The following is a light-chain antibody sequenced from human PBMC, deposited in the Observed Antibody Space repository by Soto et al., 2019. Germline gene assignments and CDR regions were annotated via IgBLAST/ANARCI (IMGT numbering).Light chain of an antibody. CDR2: EVS. Sequence: QSVLTQPAFVSGSPGQSITISCTGTSSDIGLYNYVSWYQQHPGKAPKLIIFEVSNRPSGVSNRFSGSKSGNTASLTISGLQAEDEADYYCSSFTGSSTLVFGSGTKVTVL. CDR1: SSDIGLYNY. J-gene: IGLJ1*01. CDR3: SSFTGSSTLV. V-gene: IGLV2-14*01.